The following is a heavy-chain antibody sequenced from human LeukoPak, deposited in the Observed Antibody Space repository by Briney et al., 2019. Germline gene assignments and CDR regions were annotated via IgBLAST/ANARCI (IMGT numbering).Heavy chain of an antibody. CDR2: IYYSGST. J-gene: IGHJ5*02. D-gene: IGHD4-17*01. CDR1: GGSISSYY. CDR3: ARDRDYLPGWFDP. Sequence: PSETLSLTCTVSGGSISSYYWSWIRQPPGKGLEWIGYIYYSGSTNYNPSLKSRVTISVDTSKNQFSLKLSSVTAADTAVYYCARDRDYLPGWFDPWGQGTLVTVSS. V-gene: IGHV4-59*12.